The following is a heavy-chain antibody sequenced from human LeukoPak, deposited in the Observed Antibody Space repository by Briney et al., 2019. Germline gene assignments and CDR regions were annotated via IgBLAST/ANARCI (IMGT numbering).Heavy chain of an antibody. Sequence: PGGSLRLSCAASGFTFSSYRMNWVRQAPGKGLEWVSSISSSGSYMDYADSVKGRFTISRDNAKNSLYLQMNSLRAEDTAVYYCARYYYDSSGYHIGAFDIWGQGTRVTVSS. J-gene: IGHJ3*02. V-gene: IGHV3-21*01. D-gene: IGHD3-22*01. CDR2: ISSSGSYM. CDR3: ARYYYDSSGYHIGAFDI. CDR1: GFTFSSYR.